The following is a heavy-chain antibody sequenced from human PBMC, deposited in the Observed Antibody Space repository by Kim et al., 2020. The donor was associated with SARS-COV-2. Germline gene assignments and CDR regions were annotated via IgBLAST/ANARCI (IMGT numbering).Heavy chain of an antibody. CDR2: ISSSSSTI. J-gene: IGHJ6*03. CDR3: ARLGYNWNYSAIYYYYYMDV. D-gene: IGHD1-7*01. CDR1: GFTFSSYS. Sequence: GGSLRLSCAASGFTFSSYSMNWVRQAPGKGLEWVSYISSSSSTIYYADSVKGRFTISRDNAKNSLYLQMNSLRDEDTAVYYCARLGYNWNYSAIYYYYYMDVWGIGTTVTVSS. V-gene: IGHV3-48*02.